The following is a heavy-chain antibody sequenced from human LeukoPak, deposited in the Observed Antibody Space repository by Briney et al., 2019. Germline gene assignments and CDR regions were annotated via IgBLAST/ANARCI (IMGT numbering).Heavy chain of an antibody. CDR1: GDSISTYY. CDR3: ARDTYYYDSSGYYFDY. Sequence: PSETLSLTCTVSGDSISTYYWSWIRQPAGKGLEWIGRIYTSGSTNYNPSLKSRVTMSVDTSKNQFSLKLSSVTAADTAVYYCARDTYYYDSSGYYFDYWGQGTLVTVSS. CDR2: IYTSGST. D-gene: IGHD3-22*01. V-gene: IGHV4-4*07. J-gene: IGHJ4*02.